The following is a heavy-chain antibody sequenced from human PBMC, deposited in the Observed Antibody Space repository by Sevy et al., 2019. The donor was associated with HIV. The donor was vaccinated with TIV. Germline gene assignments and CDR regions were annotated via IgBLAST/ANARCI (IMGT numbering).Heavy chain of an antibody. Sequence: ASVKVSCKASGYTFTRYDINWVRQATGQGLEWMGWMNPNSGYTGSAQKFQGRVTFTRDTSMTTAYMEVSSLRSEDTAVYFCARTDGSLDYWGKGTLVTVSS. CDR3: ARTDGSLDY. CDR1: GYTFTRYD. D-gene: IGHD2-15*01. J-gene: IGHJ4*02. CDR2: MNPNSGYT. V-gene: IGHV1-8*03.